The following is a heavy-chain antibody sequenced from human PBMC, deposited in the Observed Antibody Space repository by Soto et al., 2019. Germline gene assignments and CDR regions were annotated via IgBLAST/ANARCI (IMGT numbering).Heavy chain of an antibody. J-gene: IGHJ4*02. Sequence: ASVKVSCKASGYIFTSYYIHWVRQAPGQGLEWMGWINPFDGSRMFAQSFQGRVTMTRDTSTSTVYMEVSSLRSEDTAVYYCSRVDPGEASPFDHWGQGTLVTVSS. D-gene: IGHD3-10*01. CDR1: GYIFTSYY. V-gene: IGHV1-46*03. CDR2: INPFDGSR. CDR3: SRVDPGEASPFDH.